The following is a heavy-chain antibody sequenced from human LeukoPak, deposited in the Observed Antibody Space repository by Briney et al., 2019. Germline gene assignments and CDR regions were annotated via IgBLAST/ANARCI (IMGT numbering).Heavy chain of an antibody. J-gene: IGHJ4*02. CDR2: IYWDDDK. V-gene: IGHV2-5*02. CDR1: GFSLTTRPLG. Sequence: SGPTLVNPTQTLTLTCSFSGFSLTTRPLGVGWVRQPLGKALEWLAVIYWDDDKRYNPSLRTRLTVTTATSKNQVVLIMTNMDPVDTATYYCAHRRSGYDWNHGDFDYWGQGTLVTVSS. D-gene: IGHD3-22*01. CDR3: AHRRSGYDWNHGDFDY.